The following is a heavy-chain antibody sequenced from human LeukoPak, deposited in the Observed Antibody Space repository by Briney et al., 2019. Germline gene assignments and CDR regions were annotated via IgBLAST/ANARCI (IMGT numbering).Heavy chain of an antibody. V-gene: IGHV4-59*08. J-gene: IGHJ4*02. CDR1: GGSISSYY. Sequence: SETLSLTCTVSGGSISSYYWSWIQQPPGKGLEWIGFIYYSGSTKYNPSLRSRVTISVDTSKNQFSLKLTSVTAADTAVYYCARHDRNSGRYYDFDYWGQGSLVTVSS. D-gene: IGHD1-26*01. CDR2: IYYSGST. CDR3: ARHDRNSGRYYDFDY.